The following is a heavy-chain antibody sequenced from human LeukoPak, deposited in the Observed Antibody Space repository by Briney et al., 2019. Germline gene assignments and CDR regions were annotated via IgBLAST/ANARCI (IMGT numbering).Heavy chain of an antibody. V-gene: IGHV4-31*03. Sequence: SETLSLTCTVSGGSISSGGYYWSWIRQHLGKGLEWIGYIYYSGSTYYNPSLKSRVTISVDTSKSQFSLKLSSVTAADTAVYYCARMTIFGVVTDYYFDYWGQGTLVTVSS. D-gene: IGHD3-3*01. CDR3: ARMTIFGVVTDYYFDY. J-gene: IGHJ4*02. CDR1: GGSISSGGYY. CDR2: IYYSGST.